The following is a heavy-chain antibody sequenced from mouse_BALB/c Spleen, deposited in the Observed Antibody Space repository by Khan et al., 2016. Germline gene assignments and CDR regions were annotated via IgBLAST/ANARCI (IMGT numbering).Heavy chain of an antibody. V-gene: IGHV1-20*02. Sequence: VQLQQSGPELVKPGASVKISCKASGYSFTDYFMNWVMQSHEKSLEWIGRINSYNGNTFYLQKFKDKAILTVDKSSTQAHMELRSLASEDSAVYYCARGESFDVWGAGTTVTFSS. CDR2: INSYNGNT. J-gene: IGHJ1*01. CDR3: ARGESFDV. CDR1: GYSFTDYF.